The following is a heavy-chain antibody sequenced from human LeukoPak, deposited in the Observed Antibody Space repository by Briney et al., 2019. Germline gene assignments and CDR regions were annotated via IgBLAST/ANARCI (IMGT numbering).Heavy chain of an antibody. CDR1: GGSISSSSDY. CDR3: ARETSQKGAHYMDV. V-gene: IGHV4-61*01. J-gene: IGHJ6*03. CDR2: IYYSGST. D-gene: IGHD3-16*01. Sequence: SETLSLTCSVSGGSISSSSDYWGWVRQPPGEGLEWIGYIYYSGSTNYNPSLKSRVTISVDTSKNQFSLKLSSVTAADTAVYYCARETSQKGAHYMDVWGKGTTVTISS.